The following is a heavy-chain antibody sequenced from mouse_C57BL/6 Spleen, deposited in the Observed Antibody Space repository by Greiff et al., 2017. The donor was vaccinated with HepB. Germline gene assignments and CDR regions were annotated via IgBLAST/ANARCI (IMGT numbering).Heavy chain of an antibody. Sequence: VQLQQSGPELVKPGASVKISCKASGYAFSSSWMNWVKQRPGKGLEWIGRIYPGDGDTNYNGKFKGKATLTADKSSSTAYMQLSSLTSEDSAVYFCARFTAEVLDYWGQGTTLTVSS. CDR2: IYPGDGDT. J-gene: IGHJ2*01. V-gene: IGHV1-82*01. D-gene: IGHD1-1*01. CDR1: GYAFSSSW. CDR3: ARFTAEVLDY.